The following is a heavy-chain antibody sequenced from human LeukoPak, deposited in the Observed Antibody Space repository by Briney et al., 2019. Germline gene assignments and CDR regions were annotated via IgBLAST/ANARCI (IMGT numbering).Heavy chain of an antibody. CDR2: IYYSGST. V-gene: IGHV4-39*07. CDR3: AREGIAAAGTNAFDI. CDR1: GGSISSYY. Sequence: PSETLSLTCTVSGGSISSYYWGWIRQPPGKGLEWIGSIYYSGSTYYNPSLKSRVTISVDTSKNQFSLKLSSVTAADTAVYYCAREGIAAAGTNAFDIWGQGTMVTVSS. J-gene: IGHJ3*02. D-gene: IGHD6-13*01.